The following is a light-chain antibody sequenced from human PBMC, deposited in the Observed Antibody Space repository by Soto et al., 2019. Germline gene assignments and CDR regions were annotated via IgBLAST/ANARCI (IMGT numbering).Light chain of an antibody. Sequence: EIVLTQSPATLSLSPGERATLYCRASQSVSSYLAWYQQKPGQDPRLLIYDATNRATGIPARFSGSVSGTDFTLTISSLEPEDVAVYHCQQRSNWPLTFGGGTKVEIK. CDR3: QQRSNWPLT. CDR1: QSVSSY. V-gene: IGKV3-11*01. J-gene: IGKJ4*01. CDR2: DAT.